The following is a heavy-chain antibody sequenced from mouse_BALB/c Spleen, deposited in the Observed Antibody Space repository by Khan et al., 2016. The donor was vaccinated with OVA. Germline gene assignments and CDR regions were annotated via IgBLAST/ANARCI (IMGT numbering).Heavy chain of an antibody. V-gene: IGHV1-4*01. Sequence: QVQLQQSGAELARPGASVKMSCKASGYTFTTYTMHWVKQRPGQGLVWIGYINPSNGYTNYTQKFKDKSTLTADKSSSTAYMQLSSLTSDYSAVYYCAREGAYYRSDGWFSYWGQGTLVTVSA. D-gene: IGHD2-14*01. J-gene: IGHJ3*01. CDR3: AREGAYYRSDGWFSY. CDR1: GYTFTTYT. CDR2: INPSNGYT.